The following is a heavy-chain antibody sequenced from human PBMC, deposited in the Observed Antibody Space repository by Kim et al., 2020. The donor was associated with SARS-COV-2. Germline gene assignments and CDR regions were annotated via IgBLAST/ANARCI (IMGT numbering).Heavy chain of an antibody. J-gene: IGHJ4*02. V-gene: IGHV3-23*01. CDR3: AKDDGPYTTGWYSFDF. Sequence: ESVKGRFTISRDNYKKSIYLKMNSLRDEDTAVYYCAKDDGPYTTGWYSFDFWGQGTLVTVPS. D-gene: IGHD6-19*01.